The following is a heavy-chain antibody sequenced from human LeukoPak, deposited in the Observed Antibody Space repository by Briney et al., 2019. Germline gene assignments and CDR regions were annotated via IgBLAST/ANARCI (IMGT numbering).Heavy chain of an antibody. CDR1: GFTFSSYA. Sequence: PGGSLRLSCAASGFTFSSYAMSWVRQAPGKGLEWVSAISGSGGSTYYADSVKGRFTISRDNAKNSLYLQMNSLRAEDTAVYYCARGGGIAVAGKGIDYWGQGTLVTVSS. V-gene: IGHV3-23*01. J-gene: IGHJ4*02. CDR2: ISGSGGST. D-gene: IGHD6-19*01. CDR3: ARGGGIAVAGKGIDY.